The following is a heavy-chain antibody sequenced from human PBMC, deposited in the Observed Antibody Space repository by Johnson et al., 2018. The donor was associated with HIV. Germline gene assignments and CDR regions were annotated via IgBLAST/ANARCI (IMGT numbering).Heavy chain of an antibody. CDR3: ARDGAAAGTVGADAFDI. Sequence: VQLVESGGGVVRPGGSLRLSCAASGFTFSSYAMSWVRQAPGKGLEWVSGINWNSGSIAYADSVKGRFTISRDNAKKSLYLQMNSLRPEDSALYYCARDGAAAGTVGADAFDIWGQGTMVTISS. CDR2: INWNSGSI. V-gene: IGHV3-20*04. J-gene: IGHJ3*02. CDR1: GFTFSSYA. D-gene: IGHD6-13*01.